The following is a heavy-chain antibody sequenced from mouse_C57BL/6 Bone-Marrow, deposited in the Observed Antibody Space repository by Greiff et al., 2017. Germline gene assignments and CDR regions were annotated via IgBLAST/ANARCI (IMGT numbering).Heavy chain of an antibody. CDR1: GYTFTSYW. CDR2: IDPNSGGT. D-gene: IGHD3-2*02. Sequence: QVQLQQPGAELVKPGASVKLSCTASGYTFTSYWMHWVKQRPGRGLEWIGRIDPNSGGTKYNEKFKSKATLTVAKPSSTAYMQPSSLTSEDTAVYDCAGFCDSSGYVAWFAGWGQGTLVTVSA. J-gene: IGHJ3*01. CDR3: AGFCDSSGYVAWFAG. V-gene: IGHV1-72*01.